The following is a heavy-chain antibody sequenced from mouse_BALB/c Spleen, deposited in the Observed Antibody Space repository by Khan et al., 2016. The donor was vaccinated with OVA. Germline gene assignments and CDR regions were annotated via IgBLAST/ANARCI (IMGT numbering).Heavy chain of an antibody. Sequence: EVELVESGGGLVQPGGSLKLSCAASGFTFSSYTMSWVRQTPEKRLEWVAFISNGGDSTYYPDTLKGRFTISRDNAKNTLYLQMSSLKSEDTAMYYCARGIRQGYYYTMDYWGQGTSVTVSS. J-gene: IGHJ4*01. CDR3: ARGIRQGYYYTMDY. CDR1: GFTFSSYT. D-gene: IGHD2-12*01. CDR2: ISNGGDST. V-gene: IGHV5-12-2*01.